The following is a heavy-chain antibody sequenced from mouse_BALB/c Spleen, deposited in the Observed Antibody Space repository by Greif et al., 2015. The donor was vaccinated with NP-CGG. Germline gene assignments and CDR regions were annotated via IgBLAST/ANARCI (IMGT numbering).Heavy chain of an antibody. J-gene: IGHJ2*01. D-gene: IGHD2-5*01. CDR3: AYSNYFDY. Sequence: VQLQQSGAELVRPGALVKLSCKASGFNIKDYYMHWVKQRPEQGLEWIGWIDPENGNTIYDPKFQGKASITADTSSNTAYLQLSSLTSEDTAVYYCAYSNYFDYWGQGTTLTVSS. V-gene: IGHV14-1*02. CDR2: IDPENGNT. CDR1: GFNIKDYY.